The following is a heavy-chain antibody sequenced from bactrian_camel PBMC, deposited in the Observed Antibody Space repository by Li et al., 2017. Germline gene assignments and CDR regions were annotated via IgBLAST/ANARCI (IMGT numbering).Heavy chain of an antibody. CDR2: IDGAGTT. D-gene: IGHD3*01. J-gene: IGHJ4*01. CDR1: RYFDTFTC. CDR3: AASGGQLGRWCYEFPVNWVSCLYN. V-gene: IGHV3S53*01. Sequence: QLVESGGGSVQTGGSLRLACSESRYFDTFTCMAWFRQGPEKVREGVAVIDGAGTTAYTQSVKGRFTISRDNAENTPYLQMNSLKPEDTAMYHCAASGGQLGRWCYEFPVNWVSCLYNWGQGTQVTVS.